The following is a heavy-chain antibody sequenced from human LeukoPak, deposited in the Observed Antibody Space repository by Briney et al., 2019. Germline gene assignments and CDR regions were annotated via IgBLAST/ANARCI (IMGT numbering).Heavy chain of an antibody. D-gene: IGHD6-25*01. CDR2: ISGSGGST. V-gene: IGHV3-23*01. J-gene: IGHJ4*02. CDR1: GFTFSSDW. Sequence: GGSLRLSCAASGFTFSSDWMIWVRQAPGKGLEWVSAISGSGGSTYYADSVKGRFTISRDNSKNTLYLQMNSLRAEDTAVYYCAKGGLYYFDYWGQGTLVTVSS. CDR3: AKGGLYYFDY.